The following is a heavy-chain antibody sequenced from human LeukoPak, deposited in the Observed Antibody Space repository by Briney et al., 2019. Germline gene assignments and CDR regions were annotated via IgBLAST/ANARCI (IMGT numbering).Heavy chain of an antibody. J-gene: IGHJ6*02. CDR1: GYTFTGYY. CDR2: INPNRGGT. CDR3: ARGYCSSTSCTTYYYYGMDV. Sequence: GASVKVSCKASGYTFTGYYMHWVRQAPGQGLEWMGWINPNRGGTNYAQKFQGRVTMARDTSISRAYMELSRLRSDDTAVYYCARGYCSSTSCTTYYYYGMDVWGQGTRVTVFS. D-gene: IGHD2-2*01. V-gene: IGHV1-2*02.